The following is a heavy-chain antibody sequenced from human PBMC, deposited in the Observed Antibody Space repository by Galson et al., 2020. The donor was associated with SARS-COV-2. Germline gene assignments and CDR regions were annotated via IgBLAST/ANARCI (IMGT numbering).Heavy chain of an antibody. V-gene: IGHV4-59*08. CDR2: IYYRGNT. D-gene: IGHD5-18*01. Sequence: ASETLSLTFTVSGGSISSYYLSWIRQPPRKVPEWMGYIYYRGNTNYNPSLKRRVTISIDSSKNYFSLTLSSVTDADTAVYYCARLLDTTILSHFDSWGQGTLVTVSS. CDR1: GGSISSYY. J-gene: IGHJ4*02. CDR3: ARLLDTTILSHFDS.